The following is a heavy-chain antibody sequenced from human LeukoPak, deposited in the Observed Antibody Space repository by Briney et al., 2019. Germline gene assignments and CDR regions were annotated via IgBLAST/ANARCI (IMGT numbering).Heavy chain of an antibody. Sequence: SVKVSCKASGGTFSSYAISWVRQAPGQGLEWMGGIIPIFGIANYAQKFQGRVTITADESTSTAYMELSSLRSEDTAVYYCAADHYDFWRGYYRVENYFDYWGQGTLVTVSS. J-gene: IGHJ4*02. CDR2: IIPIFGIA. D-gene: IGHD3-3*01. CDR1: GGTFSSYA. CDR3: AADHYDFWRGYYRVENYFDY. V-gene: IGHV1-69*13.